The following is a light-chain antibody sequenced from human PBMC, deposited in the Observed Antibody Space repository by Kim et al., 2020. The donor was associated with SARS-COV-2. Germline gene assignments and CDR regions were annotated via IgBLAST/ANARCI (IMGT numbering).Light chain of an antibody. V-gene: IGLV3-19*01. CDR2: GKK. CDR1: RRRNED. Sequence: AVGQTVRKRSKGERRRNEDESWYQQKPGEERIIVSYGKKKRRAGRQDRFSGSNSGNTASLTITGAQAGDEADYYCKSRDSSGSQLLFGGGTQLTVL. CDR3: KSRDSSGSQLL. J-gene: IGLJ2*01.